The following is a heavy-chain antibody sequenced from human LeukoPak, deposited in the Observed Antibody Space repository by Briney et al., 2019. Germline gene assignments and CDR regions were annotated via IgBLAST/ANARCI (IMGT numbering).Heavy chain of an antibody. CDR3: ARLECRTWEATAGLCYFDY. Sequence: SETLSLTCTVSGGPISSYYWSWIRQPPGKGLEWIGYIYYSGSTNYNPSLKSRVTISVDTSKNQFSLKLSSVTAADTAVYYCARLECRTWEATAGLCYFDYWGQGTLVTVSS. V-gene: IGHV4-59*08. CDR2: IYYSGST. CDR1: GGPISSYY. J-gene: IGHJ4*02. D-gene: IGHD1-26*01.